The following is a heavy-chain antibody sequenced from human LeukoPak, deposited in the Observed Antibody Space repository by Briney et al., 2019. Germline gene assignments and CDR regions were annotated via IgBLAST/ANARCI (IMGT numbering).Heavy chain of an antibody. V-gene: IGHV3-33*08. Sequence: GGSLRLSCAVSGLTFSDSRMIWVRQAPGKGLEWVAVKGRFTISRDNSKNTLYLQMNSLRDDDTAVYYCVRGVGVSRFNYFGPWGQGTLVTVSS. CDR1: GLTFSDSR. CDR3: VRGVGVSRFNYFGP. J-gene: IGHJ5*02. D-gene: IGHD1-26*01.